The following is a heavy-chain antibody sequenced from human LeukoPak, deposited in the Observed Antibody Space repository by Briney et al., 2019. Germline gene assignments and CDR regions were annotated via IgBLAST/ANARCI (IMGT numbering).Heavy chain of an antibody. CDR1: GGSFSGYY. D-gene: IGHD3-10*01. Sequence: SETLSLTCAVYGGSFSGYYWSWIRQPPGKGLEWIGEINHSGSTNYNPSLKSRVTISVDRSKNQFSLKLSSVTAADTAVYYCARDAGYGSGSYIDYWGQGTLVTVSS. CDR3: ARDAGYGSGSYIDY. V-gene: IGHV4-34*01. CDR2: INHSGST. J-gene: IGHJ4*02.